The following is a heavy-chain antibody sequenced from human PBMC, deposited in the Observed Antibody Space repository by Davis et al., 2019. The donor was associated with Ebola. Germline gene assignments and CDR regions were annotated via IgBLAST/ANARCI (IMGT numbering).Heavy chain of an antibody. V-gene: IGHV4-59*11. D-gene: IGHD1-26*01. CDR3: ARLRYSGYVDY. CDR2: IYYSGST. CDR1: GGSISSHY. J-gene: IGHJ4*02. Sequence: PSETLSLTCTVSGGSISSHYWSWIRQPPGKGLEWIGSIYYSGSTYYNPSLKSRVTISVDTSKNQFSLKLSSVTAADTAVYYCARLRYSGYVDYWGQGTLVTVSS.